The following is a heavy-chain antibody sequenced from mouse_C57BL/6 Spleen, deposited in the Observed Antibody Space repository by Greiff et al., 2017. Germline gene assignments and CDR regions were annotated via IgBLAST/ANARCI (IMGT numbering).Heavy chain of an antibody. CDR3: AREGGYDYDAAWYFDV. CDR1: GFTFSDYY. CDR2: INHDGSST. D-gene: IGHD2-4*01. J-gene: IGHJ1*03. Sequence: EVKLVESEGGLVQPGSSMKLSCTASGFTFSDYYMAWVRQVPEKGLEWVANINHDGSSTYYLDSLKSRFTISRDTATNILYLQMSRLKSEDTATYYCAREGGYDYDAAWYFDVWGTGTTVTVSS. V-gene: IGHV5-16*01.